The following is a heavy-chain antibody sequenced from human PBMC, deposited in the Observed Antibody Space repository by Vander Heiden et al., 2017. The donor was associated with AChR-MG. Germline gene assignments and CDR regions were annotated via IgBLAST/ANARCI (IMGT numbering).Heavy chain of an antibody. J-gene: IGHJ4*02. CDR3: AREGWLSYYFDY. CDR1: GFTFSTYA. V-gene: IGHV3-23*01. CDR2: LTGSSGST. Sequence: EVQLSESGGGLVPPEGSLRLSCAASGFTFSTYALSWVRQAPGKGLEWVSTLTGSSGSTYYADSVKGRFTMSRDNSKSTLYLQMSSLRAEDTAVYYCAREGWLSYYFDYWGQGNLVTVSS. D-gene: IGHD3-9*01.